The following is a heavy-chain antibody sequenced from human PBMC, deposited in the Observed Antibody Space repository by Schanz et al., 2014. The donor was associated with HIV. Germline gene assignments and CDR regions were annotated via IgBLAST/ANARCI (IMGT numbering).Heavy chain of an antibody. V-gene: IGHV3-48*02. CDR2: ISISSTTI. CDR3: ANDPELTTITGYFDS. J-gene: IGHJ4*02. CDR1: GFTFSSYS. D-gene: IGHD4-4*01. Sequence: EVQLLESGGGLVQPGGSLRLSCVASGFTFSSYSMNWVRQAPGKGLEWVSYISISSTTIYYADSVKGRFTISRDNAKNSLFLQMNSLRDEDTALYFCANDPELTTITGYFDSWGQGTLVTVSS.